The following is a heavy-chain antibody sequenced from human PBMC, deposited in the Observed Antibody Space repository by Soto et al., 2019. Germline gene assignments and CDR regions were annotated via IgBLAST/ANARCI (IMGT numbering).Heavy chain of an antibody. CDR3: TRGRYDFWSGYPWADYYYYGMDV. CDR2: IRSKAYGGTT. V-gene: IGHV3-49*04. CDR1: GFTFGDYA. J-gene: IGHJ6*02. Sequence: LRLSCTASGFTFGDYAMSGVRQAPGKGLEWVGFIRSKAYGGTTEYAASVKGRFTISRDDSKSIAYLQMNSLKTEDTAVYYCTRGRYDFWSGYPWADYYYYGMDVWGQGTTVTVSS. D-gene: IGHD3-3*01.